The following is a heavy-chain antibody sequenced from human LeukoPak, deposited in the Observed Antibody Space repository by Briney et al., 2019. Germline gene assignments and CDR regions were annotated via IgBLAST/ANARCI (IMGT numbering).Heavy chain of an antibody. D-gene: IGHD3-16*01. CDR3: ARRVLSDAFDI. V-gene: IGHV5-51*01. J-gene: IGHJ3*02. CDR1: GYIFTTYW. Sequence: GESLKISCKTSGYIFTTYWIGWGRQMPRKGLEWMGIIDIGDSDTRYSPSFQSQVTISADKSISTAYLQWSSLKASDTAMYYCARRVLSDAFDIWGQGTMVTVSS. CDR2: IDIGDSDT.